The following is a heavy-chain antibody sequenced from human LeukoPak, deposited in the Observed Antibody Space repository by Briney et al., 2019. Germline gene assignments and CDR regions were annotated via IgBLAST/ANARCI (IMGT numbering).Heavy chain of an antibody. Sequence: KTSETLSLTCAVYGGSFSGYYWSWIRKPPGKGLEWIGEINHSGSTNYTPSLKSRVTISVDTSKNQFSLKLSSVTAADTAVYYCARDGYNYYFDYWGQGTLVTVSS. V-gene: IGHV4-34*01. CDR2: INHSGST. D-gene: IGHD5-24*01. J-gene: IGHJ4*02. CDR3: ARDGYNYYFDY. CDR1: GGSFSGYY.